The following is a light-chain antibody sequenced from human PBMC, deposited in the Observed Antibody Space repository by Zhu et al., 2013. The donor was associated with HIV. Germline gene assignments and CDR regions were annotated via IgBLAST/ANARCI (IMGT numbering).Light chain of an antibody. CDR3: QQYGDSPPWT. CDR2: GAS. V-gene: IGKV3-20*01. CDR1: QSVSGNY. J-gene: IGKJ1*01. Sequence: EIVLTQSPATLSLSPGERATLSCRASQSVSGNYIAWYQQKPGQAPRLLIYGASSRATGIPDRFSGSGSGTDFTLTISRLEAEDFAVFYCQQYGDSPPWTFGQGTKVEIK.